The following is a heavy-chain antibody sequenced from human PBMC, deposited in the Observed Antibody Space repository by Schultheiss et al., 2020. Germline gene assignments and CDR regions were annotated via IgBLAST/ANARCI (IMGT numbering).Heavy chain of an antibody. V-gene: IGHV4-59*08. Sequence: SQTLSLTCTVSGGSISSYYWSWIRQPPGKGLEWIGYIYYSGSTNYNPSLKSRVTISVDTSKNQFSLKLSSVTAADTAVYYCARLRTAAGFDSWGQGTLVTVSS. J-gene: IGHJ4*02. CDR2: IYYSGST. CDR3: ARLRTAAGFDS. D-gene: IGHD6-25*01. CDR1: GGSISSYY.